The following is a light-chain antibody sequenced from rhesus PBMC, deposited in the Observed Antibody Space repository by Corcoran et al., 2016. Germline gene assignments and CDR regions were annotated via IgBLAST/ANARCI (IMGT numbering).Light chain of an antibody. CDR1: QSLLHSNGYPY. V-gene: IGKV2-78*01. CDR2: EVS. J-gene: IGKJ3*01. Sequence: DIVMTQTPLSLSVTPGEPASISCRSSQSLLHSNGYPYLHWYLQKPGHSPQLLIYEVSNRASGVPDRCSGSGSGTDFTLKISRVEAEDVGVYYCEQTLQTPFTFGPGTKLDIK. CDR3: EQTLQTPFT.